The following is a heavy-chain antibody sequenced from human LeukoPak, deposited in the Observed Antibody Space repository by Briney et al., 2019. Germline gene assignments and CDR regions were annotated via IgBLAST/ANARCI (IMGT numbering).Heavy chain of an antibody. Sequence: PGGSLRLSCAASGFTFSSYAMSWVRQAPGKGLEWVSAISDSGGSTYYADSVKGRFTISRDNSKNTLYLQMNSLRAEDTAVYYCARDLDGSNWGMYYWGQGTLVTVSS. CDR2: ISDSGGST. D-gene: IGHD6-13*01. CDR1: GFTFSSYA. CDR3: ARDLDGSNWGMYY. V-gene: IGHV3-23*01. J-gene: IGHJ4*02.